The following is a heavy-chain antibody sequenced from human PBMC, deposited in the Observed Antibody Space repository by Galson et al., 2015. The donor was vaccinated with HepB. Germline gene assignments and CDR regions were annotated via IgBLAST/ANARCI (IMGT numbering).Heavy chain of an antibody. Sequence: FLRLSCAASGFTFSSYAMHWVRQAPGKGLEWVAVISYDGSNKYYADSVKGRFTISRDNSKNTLYLQMNSLRAEDTAVYYCARDEYYYDSSGYYDQRGAAFDIWGQGTMVTVSS. D-gene: IGHD3-22*01. J-gene: IGHJ3*02. V-gene: IGHV3-30-3*01. CDR1: GFTFSSYA. CDR3: ARDEYYYDSSGYYDQRGAAFDI. CDR2: ISYDGSNK.